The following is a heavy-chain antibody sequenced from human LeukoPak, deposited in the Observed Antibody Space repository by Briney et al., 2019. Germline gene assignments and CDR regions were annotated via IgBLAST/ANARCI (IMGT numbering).Heavy chain of an antibody. V-gene: IGHV3-48*01. Sequence: PGGSLRLSCVASGFTFRSYSMNWVRQAPGKGLEWVSYISSSSSTIYYADSVKGRFTISRENAKNSLYLQMNSLRAEDTAVYYCARGRGHDFWSGYNDYWGQGTLVTVSS. CDR2: ISSSSSTI. CDR3: ARGRGHDFWSGYNDY. J-gene: IGHJ4*02. CDR1: GFTFRSYS. D-gene: IGHD3-3*01.